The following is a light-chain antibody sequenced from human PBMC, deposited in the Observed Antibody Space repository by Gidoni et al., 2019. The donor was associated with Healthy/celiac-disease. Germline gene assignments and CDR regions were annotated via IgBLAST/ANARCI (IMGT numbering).Light chain of an antibody. Sequence: AIRITQSPSSLSASTGDRVTITCRASQGISSYLAWYQQKPGKAPKLLIYAASTLQSGVPSRFSGSGSGTDFTLPISCLQSEDFATYYCQQYYSYPFTFGPGTKVDIK. CDR2: AAS. J-gene: IGKJ3*01. CDR3: QQYYSYPFT. CDR1: QGISSY. V-gene: IGKV1-8*01.